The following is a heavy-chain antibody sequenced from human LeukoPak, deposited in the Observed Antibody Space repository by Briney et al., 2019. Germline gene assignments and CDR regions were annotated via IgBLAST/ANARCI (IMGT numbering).Heavy chain of an antibody. V-gene: IGHV1-2*02. CDR3: ARDGGHNFYYYMDV. CDR1: GYTFTGYY. Sequence: ASVKVSCKASGYTFTGYYMHWVRQAPGQGLEWMGWINPNSGGTNYAQKFQGRVTMTRDTSISTAYMELSRLRSDDTAVYYCARDGGHNFYYYMDVWGKGTTVTVSS. D-gene: IGHD3-16*01. CDR2: INPNSGGT. J-gene: IGHJ6*03.